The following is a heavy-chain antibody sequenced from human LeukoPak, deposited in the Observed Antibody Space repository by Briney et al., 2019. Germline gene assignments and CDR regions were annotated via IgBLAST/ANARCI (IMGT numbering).Heavy chain of an antibody. CDR2: IVVGNGNT. CDR1: GFTFTSSA. J-gene: IGHJ4*02. V-gene: IGHV1-58*01. D-gene: IGHD3-3*01. CDR3: AADGFYSPNDY. Sequence: SVKVSCKASGFTFTSSAVQWVRQARGQCLGWIGWIVVGNGNTNYAQKFQERVTITRDMSTSTAYMELSSLRSEDTAVYYCAADGFYSPNDYWGQGTLVTVSS.